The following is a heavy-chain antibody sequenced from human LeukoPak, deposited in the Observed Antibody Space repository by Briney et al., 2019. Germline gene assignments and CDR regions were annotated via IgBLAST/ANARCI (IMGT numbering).Heavy chain of an antibody. Sequence: GGSLRLSCAASGFTVSSNYMSWVRQAPGKGLEWVANIKQDGSEKYYVDSVKGRFTISRDNAKNSLYLQMNSLRAEDTAVYYCARGFHWALPDYYFDYWGQGTLVTVSS. CDR1: GFTVSSNY. CDR2: IKQDGSEK. V-gene: IGHV3-7*01. CDR3: ARGFHWALPDYYFDY. J-gene: IGHJ4*02. D-gene: IGHD2-21*02.